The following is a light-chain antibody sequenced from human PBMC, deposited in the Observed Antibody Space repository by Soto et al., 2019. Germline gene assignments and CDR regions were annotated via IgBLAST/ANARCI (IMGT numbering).Light chain of an antibody. V-gene: IGLV2-23*01. CDR1: SSDVGSYNL. J-gene: IGLJ1*01. CDR3: CSYAGSSPYV. Sequence: QSVLTQPASVSGSPGQSITISCTGTSSDVGSYNLVSWYQQHPGKAPKLMIYEGSKRPSGVSNRFSGSKSGNTASLTISGLQAEDEAHYYCCSYAGSSPYVFGTGTKVTVL. CDR2: EGS.